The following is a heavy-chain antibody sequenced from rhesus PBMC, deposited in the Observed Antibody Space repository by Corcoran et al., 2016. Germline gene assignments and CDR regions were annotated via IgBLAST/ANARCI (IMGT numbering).Heavy chain of an antibody. CDR3: ARGQQLVDY. CDR1: GYSISSGYG. J-gene: IGHJ4*01. V-gene: IGHV4-127*01. D-gene: IGHD6-13*01. Sequence: QVQLQESGPGLVKPSETLSLTCAVSGYSISSGYGWSWIRQSPGKGREWIGYSGGSVGSTNTNPSLKSRVTLSKDTSKNQFSLKLSSVTAADTAGYYCARGQQLVDYWGQGVLVTVSS. CDR2: SGGSVGST.